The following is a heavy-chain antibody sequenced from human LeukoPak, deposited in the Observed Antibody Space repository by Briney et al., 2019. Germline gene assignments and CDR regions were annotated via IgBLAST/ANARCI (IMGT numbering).Heavy chain of an antibody. D-gene: IGHD6-19*01. Sequence: GRSLRLSCAASGFTFDDYAMHWGRQAPGKGLEWVSGISWNGGSIGYTDSVRGRFTISRDNAKNSLYLQMNSLRAEDTAVYYCVKDLRAVNYYGMDVWGQGTTVIVSS. CDR3: VKDLRAVNYYGMDV. CDR2: ISWNGGSI. J-gene: IGHJ6*02. V-gene: IGHV3-9*01. CDR1: GFTFDDYA.